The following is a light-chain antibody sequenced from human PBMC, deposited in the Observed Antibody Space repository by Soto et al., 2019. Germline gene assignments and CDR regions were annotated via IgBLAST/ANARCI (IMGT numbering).Light chain of an antibody. J-gene: IGKJ1*01. CDR2: AAS. V-gene: IGKV1-27*01. CDR3: QKYNSAPWT. Sequence: DIQMTQSPSSLSASVGDRVTITCRASQGISNYLAWYQQKPGKVPKLLIYAASTLQSGVPSRFSGSGSGTDFTLTISSLQPEDGATYYCQKYNSAPWTFCQGTKVEIK. CDR1: QGISNY.